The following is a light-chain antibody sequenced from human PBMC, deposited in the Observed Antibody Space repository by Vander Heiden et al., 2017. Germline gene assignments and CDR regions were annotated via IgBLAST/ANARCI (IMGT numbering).Light chain of an antibody. CDR2: EVS. CDR1: SSDVGGYNY. Sequence: QSALTQPASVSGSPGQSITISCTGTSSDVGGYNYVSWYQQHPGKAPKLMIYEVSNRPSGVSNRSSCSKYGTTAYLTISGLQADDEAYYYYSSYTSTGVFGGGTKLTVL. J-gene: IGLJ3*02. CDR3: SSYTSTGV. V-gene: IGLV2-14*01.